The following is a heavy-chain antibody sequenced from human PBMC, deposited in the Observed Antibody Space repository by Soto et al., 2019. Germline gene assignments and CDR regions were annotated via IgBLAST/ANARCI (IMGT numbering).Heavy chain of an antibody. J-gene: IGHJ4*02. CDR3: ARAVTTHFDN. V-gene: IGHV3-7*03. D-gene: IGHD4-17*01. Sequence: EVQLVESGGGLVQPGGSLRLSCAASGFTFSSYWMSWVRQAPGKGLEWVANIKQDGSEKYYVDSVKGRFPISRDNAENSLYLQMNSLRVEDTAVYFCARAVTTHFDNWGQGTLVTVSS. CDR2: IKQDGSEK. CDR1: GFTFSSYW.